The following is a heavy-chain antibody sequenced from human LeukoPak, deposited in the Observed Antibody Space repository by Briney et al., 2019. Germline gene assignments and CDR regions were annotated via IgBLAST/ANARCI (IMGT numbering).Heavy chain of an antibody. V-gene: IGHV4-39*01. CDR3: ASSIAVAGTDY. CDR1: GGSISSSSYY. J-gene: IGHJ4*02. D-gene: IGHD6-19*01. Sequence: SKTLSLTCTVSGGSISSSSYYWGWIRQPPGKGLEWIGSIYYSGSTYYNPSLKSRVTISVDTSKNQFSLKLSSVTAADTAVYYCASSIAVAGTDYWGQGTLVTVSS. CDR2: IYYSGST.